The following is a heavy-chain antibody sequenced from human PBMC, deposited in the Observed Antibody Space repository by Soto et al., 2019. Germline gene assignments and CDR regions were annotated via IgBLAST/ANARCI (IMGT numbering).Heavy chain of an antibody. CDR2: IYYSGST. J-gene: IGHJ6*03. V-gene: IGHV4-39*01. CDR1: GGSISSSSCY. Sequence: SETLSLTCTVSGGSISSSSCYWGWIRQPPGKGLEWIGNIYYSGSTNYNPSLKRRVTISADSSRGQFSLKLNSVTAADTAVYYCARTVLGPDLLADSFVDYYYYMDVWGQGTTVTVSS. D-gene: IGHD3-9*01. CDR3: ARTVLGPDLLADSFVDYYYYMDV.